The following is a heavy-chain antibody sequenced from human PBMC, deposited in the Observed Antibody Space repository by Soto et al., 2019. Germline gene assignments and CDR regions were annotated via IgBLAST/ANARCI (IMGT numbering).Heavy chain of an antibody. V-gene: IGHV3-30*18. D-gene: IGHD2-2*01. Sequence: QVQLVESGGGVVQPGRSLRLSCAASGFTFSSYGMHWVRQAPGKGLEWVAVISYDGSNKYYADSVKGRFTISRDNSKNTLYLQMNSLRAEDTAVYYCAKLGVIVVVPAAMDGMDVWGQGTTVTVSS. CDR3: AKLGVIVVVPAAMDGMDV. CDR2: ISYDGSNK. J-gene: IGHJ6*02. CDR1: GFTFSSYG.